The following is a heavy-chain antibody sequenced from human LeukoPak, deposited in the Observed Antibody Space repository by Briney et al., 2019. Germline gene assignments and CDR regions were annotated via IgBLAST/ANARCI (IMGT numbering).Heavy chain of an antibody. CDR2: INHSGST. J-gene: IGHJ4*02. CDR1: GVSFSGYY. CDR3: ARGIRARRGFDY. Sequence: KPSETLSLTCAVYGVSFSGYYWSWIRQPPGKGLEWIGEINHSGSTNYNPSLKSRVTISVDTSKNQFSLKLSSVTAADTAVYYCARGIRARRGFDYWGQGTLVTVSS. D-gene: IGHD3-16*01. V-gene: IGHV4-34*01.